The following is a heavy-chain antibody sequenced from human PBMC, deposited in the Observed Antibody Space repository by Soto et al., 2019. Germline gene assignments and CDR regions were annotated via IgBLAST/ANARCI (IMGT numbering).Heavy chain of an antibody. CDR2: ISYSGTT. CDR1: RASISNYF. D-gene: IGHD3-16*01. Sequence: QVQLQEWGPGLVKPSETLSLTCTVSRASISNYFWTWIRQPPGGGLEWIGYISYSGTTYYNASLKSRVTISVDTSANQFSLRVRSVTAADTAVYCARIRGLGEVSPYFDYWGQGARVTVSS. CDR3: ARIRGLGEVSPYFDY. V-gene: IGHV4-59*01. J-gene: IGHJ4*02.